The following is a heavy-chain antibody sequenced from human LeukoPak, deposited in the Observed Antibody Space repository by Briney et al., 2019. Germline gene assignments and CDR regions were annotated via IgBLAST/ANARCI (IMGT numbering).Heavy chain of an antibody. J-gene: IGHJ5*02. D-gene: IGHD2-2*01. CDR2: ISAYNGNT. V-gene: IGHV1-18*01. CDR3: ARGVLPVLPSAMSGWFDP. Sequence: GASVKVSCKASGYTFTSYGISWVRQAPGQGLERMGWISAYNGNTNYAQKLQGRVTMTTDTSTSTAYMELRSLRSDATAVYYCARGVLPVLPSAMSGWFDPWGQGTLVTVSS. CDR1: GYTFTSYG.